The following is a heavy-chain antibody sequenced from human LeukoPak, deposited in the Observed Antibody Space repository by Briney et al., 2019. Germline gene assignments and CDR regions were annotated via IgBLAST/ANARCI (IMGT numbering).Heavy chain of an antibody. Sequence: GGSLRLSCVVSGFTFSNCAMSWVRQAPGKGLEWVSSISGSGGDTFYADSVRGRFIISRDNAKNSLYLQMNSLRAEDTAVYYCARDKGDSSSSFDYWGQGTLVTVSS. CDR2: ISGSGGDT. V-gene: IGHV3-23*01. J-gene: IGHJ4*02. CDR3: ARDKGDSSSSFDY. D-gene: IGHD6-6*01. CDR1: GFTFSNCA.